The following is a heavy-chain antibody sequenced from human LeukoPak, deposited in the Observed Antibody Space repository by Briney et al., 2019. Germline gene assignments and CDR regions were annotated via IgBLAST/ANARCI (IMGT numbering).Heavy chain of an antibody. V-gene: IGHV3-48*03. J-gene: IGHJ4*02. Sequence: PGGSLRLSCVASGFTFGSYEMQWVRQAPGKGLEWVSYISNSGRTIHYADSAKGRFTISRDNAKNSLFLHMNSLRAEDTAVYYCARGDNSSTWNYSFDYWAQGTLVTVSS. CDR1: GFTFGSYE. CDR3: ARGDNSSTWNYSFDY. CDR2: ISNSGRTI. D-gene: IGHD6-13*01.